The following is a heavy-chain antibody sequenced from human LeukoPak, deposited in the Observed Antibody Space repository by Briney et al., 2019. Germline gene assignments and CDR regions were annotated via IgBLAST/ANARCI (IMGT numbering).Heavy chain of an antibody. J-gene: IGHJ6*03. Sequence: GGSLRLSCEASGFTFTTYSMTWVRQAPGKGLEWVSIISSGSSAIFSADALKGRFTISRDDAKNSLYLQMNSLRAEDTAVYYCARVPGKDILTGYYPYYYYMDVWGKGTTVTISS. CDR1: GFTFTTYS. V-gene: IGHV3-21*04. CDR2: ISSGSSAI. D-gene: IGHD3-9*01. CDR3: ARVPGKDILTGYYPYYYYMDV.